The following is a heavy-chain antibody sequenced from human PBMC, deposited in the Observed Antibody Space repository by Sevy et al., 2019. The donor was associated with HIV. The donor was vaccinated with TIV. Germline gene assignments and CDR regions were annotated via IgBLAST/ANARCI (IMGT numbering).Heavy chain of an antibody. J-gene: IGHJ1*01. Sequence: GGSLRLSCVTSGFSFSSYSMNWVRQAPGKGLEWVSYISSSSGTIRYADSVKGRFTISRDNSKNSLYLQMNSLRAEDTAVYCCALERLFSNVAEYFQNWGQGTLVTVSS. CDR3: ALERLFSNVAEYFQN. CDR1: GFSFSSYS. D-gene: IGHD1-1*01. CDR2: ISSSSGTI. V-gene: IGHV3-48*04.